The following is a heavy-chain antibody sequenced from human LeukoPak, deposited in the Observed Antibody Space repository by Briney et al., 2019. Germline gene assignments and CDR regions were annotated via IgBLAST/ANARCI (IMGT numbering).Heavy chain of an antibody. CDR1: GGSISSGDNH. CDR3: ARDSYGDYPYYYYGMDV. Sequence: SETLSLTCTVSGGSISSGDNHWTWIRQHPGKGLEWIGYIYYSGTTFYNPSLKSRLTISVDTSKNQFSLKLTSVTAADTAVYYCARDSYGDYPYYYYGMDVWGQGTTVTVSS. CDR2: IYYSGTT. D-gene: IGHD4-17*01. J-gene: IGHJ6*02. V-gene: IGHV4-31*03.